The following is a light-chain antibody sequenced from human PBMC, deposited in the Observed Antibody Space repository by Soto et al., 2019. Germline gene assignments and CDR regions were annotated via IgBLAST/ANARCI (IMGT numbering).Light chain of an antibody. J-gene: IGKJ3*01. Sequence: EIVLTQSPGTLSLSPGERATLSCRASQSVGSSYLAWYQQKPGQAPRVLVYGASSRATGIQDRFSGSGSGTDFTLTISRLEPEDFAVYYCQQYATSPFTFGPGTKVDNK. V-gene: IGKV3-20*01. CDR3: QQYATSPFT. CDR2: GAS. CDR1: QSVGSSY.